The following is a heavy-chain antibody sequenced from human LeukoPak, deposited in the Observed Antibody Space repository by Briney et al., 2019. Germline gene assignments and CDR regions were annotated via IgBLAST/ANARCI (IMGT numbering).Heavy chain of an antibody. Sequence: SVKVSCKASGGIFSSYAISWVRQATGQGLEWMGGIIPIFGTANYAQQFQGRVTITADESTSTAYMELSSLRSEDTAVYYCASERAGGSLYYYYGMDVWGKGTTVTVSS. CDR1: GGIFSSYA. J-gene: IGHJ6*04. CDR3: ASERAGGSLYYYYGMDV. V-gene: IGHV1-69*13. CDR2: IIPIFGTA. D-gene: IGHD2-15*01.